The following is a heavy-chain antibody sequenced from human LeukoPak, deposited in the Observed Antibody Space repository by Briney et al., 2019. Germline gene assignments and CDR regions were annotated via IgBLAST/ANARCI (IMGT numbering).Heavy chain of an antibody. J-gene: IGHJ6*03. D-gene: IGHD6-13*01. CDR1: GGSFSGYY. CDR3: ARDRTAAAGSPDYYYYYYMDV. CDR2: IYSGGST. V-gene: IGHV3-66*01. Sequence: ETLSLTCAVYGGSFSGYYWSWVRQAPGKGLEWVSVIYSGGSTYYADSVKGRFTISRDNSKNTLYLQMNSLRAEDTAVYYCARDRTAAAGSPDYYYYYYMDVWGKGTTVTISS.